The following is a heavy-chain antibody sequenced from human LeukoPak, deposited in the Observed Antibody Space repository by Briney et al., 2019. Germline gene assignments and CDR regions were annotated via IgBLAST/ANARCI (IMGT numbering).Heavy chain of an antibody. Sequence: GESLKISCKGSGYSFSTYWIGWVRQMPGKGLEWMGIIYPGDSDNRYSPSFQGQVTISADKSISTAYLQWSSLEDSDTAMYYCASQDTAMALLAYWGQGTLVTVSS. V-gene: IGHV5-51*01. CDR2: IYPGDSDN. J-gene: IGHJ4*02. CDR3: ASQDTAMALLAY. D-gene: IGHD5-18*01. CDR1: GYSFSTYW.